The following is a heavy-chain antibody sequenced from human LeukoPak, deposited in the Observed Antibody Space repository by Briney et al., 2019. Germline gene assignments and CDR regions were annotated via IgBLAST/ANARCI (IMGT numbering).Heavy chain of an antibody. CDR3: ARAPGGNYFDY. V-gene: IGHV4-59*01. J-gene: IGHJ4*02. D-gene: IGHD1-26*01. Sequence: SETLSLTCTVSGGSISGYYLSWIRQPPGKALEWIGYIYYSGSAYYNPSLKSRVTILVDTSKNQFSLKLSSVTPADTAVYYCARAPGGNYFDYWGQGTLVTVSS. CDR2: IYYSGSA. CDR1: GGSISGYY.